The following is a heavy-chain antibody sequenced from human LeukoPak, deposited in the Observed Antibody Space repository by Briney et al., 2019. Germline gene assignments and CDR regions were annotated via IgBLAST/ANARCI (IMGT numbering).Heavy chain of an antibody. J-gene: IGHJ5*02. CDR1: GYTFTGYY. Sequence: ASVKVSCKASGYTFTGYYMHWVRQAPGQGLEWMGWINPNSGDTNYAQKFQGRVTMTRDTSISTAYMELSRLRSDDTAVYYCARDFGDSFWRPRWFDPWGQGTLVTVSS. CDR3: ARDFGDSFWRPRWFDP. D-gene: IGHD3-3*01. V-gene: IGHV1-2*02. CDR2: INPNSGDT.